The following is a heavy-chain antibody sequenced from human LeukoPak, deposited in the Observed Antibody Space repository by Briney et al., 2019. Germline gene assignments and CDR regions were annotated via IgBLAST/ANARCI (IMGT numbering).Heavy chain of an antibody. CDR2: ISYDGSNK. V-gene: IGHV3-30*03. Sequence: GGSLRLSCAASGFTFSSYGMHWVRQAPGKGLEWVAVISYDGSNKYYADSVKGRFTIPRDNSKNTLYLQMNSLRAEDTAVYYCARVARAFVVVVAAPGYWGQGTLVTVSS. CDR1: GFTFSSYG. CDR3: ARVARAFVVVVAAPGY. D-gene: IGHD2-15*01. J-gene: IGHJ4*02.